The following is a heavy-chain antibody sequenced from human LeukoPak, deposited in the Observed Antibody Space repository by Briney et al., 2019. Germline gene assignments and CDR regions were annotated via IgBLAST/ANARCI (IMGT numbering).Heavy chain of an antibody. CDR1: GFTFSSYS. V-gene: IGHV3-21*01. D-gene: IGHD4-17*01. J-gene: IGHJ4*02. Sequence: GGSLRLSCAASGFTFSSYSMNWVRQAPGKGLEWVSSISTSSIYIYYADSVKGRFTISRDDAKKSVHLQMNSLRAEDTAVYYCARSYDYGDYGVFQADYWGQGTLVTVSS. CDR2: ISTSSIYI. CDR3: ARSYDYGDYGVFQADY.